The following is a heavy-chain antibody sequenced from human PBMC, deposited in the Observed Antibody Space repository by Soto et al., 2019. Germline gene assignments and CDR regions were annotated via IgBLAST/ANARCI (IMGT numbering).Heavy chain of an antibody. V-gene: IGHV4-59*01. CDR2: IYYGGSI. D-gene: IGHD3-22*01. CDR3: TGAYYDISGYSLDP. CDR1: YVYFSSGY. J-gene: IGHJ5*02. Sequence: SEPLALTRYDLYVYFSSGYWTWFRHLPGKGLEWIGYIYYGGSINYNPSLKSRVIISVDTAKNQFSLSLSSVTAAHTAVYYCTGAYYDISGYSLDPWGQGTSVTVSS.